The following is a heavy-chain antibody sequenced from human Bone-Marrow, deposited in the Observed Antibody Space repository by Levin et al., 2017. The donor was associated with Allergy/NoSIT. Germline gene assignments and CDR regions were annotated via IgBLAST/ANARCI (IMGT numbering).Heavy chain of an antibody. CDR2: VWYHGNEK. CDR3: ARDATRDVYGTGADFFDP. CDR1: GFSFSTYG. D-gene: IGHD3-10*01. Sequence: LSRTCVASGFSFSTYGMHWVRQAPGKGLEWVAVVWYHGNEKFYSDSVKGRFTISRDNSRNTLYLEMNNLRAEDTAVYYCARDATRDVYGTGADFFDPWGQGTLVTVSS. V-gene: IGHV3-33*01. J-gene: IGHJ5*02.